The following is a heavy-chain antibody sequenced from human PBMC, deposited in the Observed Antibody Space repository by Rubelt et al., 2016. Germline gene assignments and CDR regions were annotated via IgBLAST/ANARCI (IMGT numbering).Heavy chain of an antibody. J-gene: IGHJ4*02. D-gene: IGHD6-13*01. Sequence: GYTFGNYDINWVRQATGQGLEWMGWMNPNSGNTGYAQKLHGRVTMTRDKSINTAYMELSSLRFDDTAVYYCVRAGAEPGSWGQGTLVTVSS. CDR3: VRAGAEPGS. CDR1: GYTFGNYD. V-gene: IGHV1-8*02. CDR2: MNPNSGNT.